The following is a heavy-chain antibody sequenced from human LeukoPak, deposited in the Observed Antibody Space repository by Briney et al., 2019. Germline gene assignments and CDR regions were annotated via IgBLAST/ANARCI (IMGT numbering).Heavy chain of an antibody. CDR1: GYTFTDSY. V-gene: IGHV1-2*02. J-gene: IGHJ5*02. CDR2: INPDSGGT. D-gene: IGHD5-12*01. Sequence: ASVKVSCTASGYTFTDSYIHWVRQAPGQGLEWVGWINPDSGGTNYAQKFQGRVTMTRDTSISTVYMELSRLRSDDTAVFYCTREARAGNWFVPWGQGTLVTVSS. CDR3: TREARAGNWFVP.